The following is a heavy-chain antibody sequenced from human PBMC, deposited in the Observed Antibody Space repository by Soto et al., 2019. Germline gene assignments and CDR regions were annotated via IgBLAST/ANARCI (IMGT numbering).Heavy chain of an antibody. CDR1: GFTFSDYY. D-gene: IGHD1-7*01. CDR2: ISSSGSTI. CDR3: ARGRYNWNYADWFDP. Sequence: GGSLRLCCAASGFTFSDYYMSWIRQAPGKGLEWVSYISSSGSTIYYADSVKGRFTISRDNAKNSLYLQMNSLRAEDTAVYYCARGRYNWNYADWFDPWGQGTLVTVSS. V-gene: IGHV3-11*01. J-gene: IGHJ5*02.